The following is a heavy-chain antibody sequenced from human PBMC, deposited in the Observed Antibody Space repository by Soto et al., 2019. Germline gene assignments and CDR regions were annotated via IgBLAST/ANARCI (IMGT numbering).Heavy chain of an antibody. CDR1: GGSFSVYY. CDR3: ASFTYYYDSSGSHDY. J-gene: IGHJ4*02. D-gene: IGHD3-22*01. V-gene: IGHV4-34*01. Sequence: SETLSLTCAVYGGSFSVYYWSWIRHPPGKGLEWIGEINHSGSTNYNPSLKSRVTISVDTSKNQFSLKLSSVTAADTAVYYCASFTYYYDSSGSHDYWGQGTLVTVSS. CDR2: INHSGST.